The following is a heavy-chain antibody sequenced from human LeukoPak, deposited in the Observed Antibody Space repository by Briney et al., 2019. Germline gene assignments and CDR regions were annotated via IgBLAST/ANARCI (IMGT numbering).Heavy chain of an antibody. D-gene: IGHD2-2*01. CDR1: GFTFSGSA. V-gene: IGHV3-73*01. Sequence: GGSLKLSCAASGFTFSGSAMHWVRQASGKGLEWVGCIRSKANSYATAYAASVKGRFTISRDDSKNTAYLQMNSLNTEDTAVYYCTLVPAAMNRTYYYYGMDVWGQGTTVTVSS. CDR3: TLVPAAMNRTYYYYGMDV. CDR2: IRSKANSYAT. J-gene: IGHJ6*02.